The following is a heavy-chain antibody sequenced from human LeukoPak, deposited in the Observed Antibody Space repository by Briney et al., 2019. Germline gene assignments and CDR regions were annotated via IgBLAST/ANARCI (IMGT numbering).Heavy chain of an antibody. J-gene: IGHJ4*02. CDR3: ARSGGGTYYYFDL. CDR1: GYTFTSYY. D-gene: IGHD1-26*01. Sequence: ASVKVSCKASGYTFTSYYMHWVRQAPGQGLEWMGIINPTGGSTSYAQKFQGRVSMTADPSTGTAYLELRRLRSDDTAVYYCARSGGGTYYYFDLWGQGTLVTVSS. V-gene: IGHV1-46*01. CDR2: INPTGGST.